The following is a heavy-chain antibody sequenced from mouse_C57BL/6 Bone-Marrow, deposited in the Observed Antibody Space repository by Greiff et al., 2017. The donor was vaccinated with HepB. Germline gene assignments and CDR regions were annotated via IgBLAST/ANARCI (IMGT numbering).Heavy chain of an antibody. J-gene: IGHJ2*01. V-gene: IGHV1-61*01. CDR3: APYYDYDHY. CDR2: IYPSDSET. D-gene: IGHD2-4*01. CDR1: GYTFTSYW. Sequence: VKLQQSGAELVRPGSSVKLSCKASGYTFTSYWMDWVKQRPGQGLEWIGNIYPSDSETHYNQKFKDKATLTVDKSSSTAYMQLSSLTSEDSAVYYCAPYYDYDHYWGQGTTLTVSS.